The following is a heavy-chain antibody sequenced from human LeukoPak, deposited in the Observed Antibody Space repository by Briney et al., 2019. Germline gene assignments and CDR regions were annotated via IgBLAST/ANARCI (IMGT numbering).Heavy chain of an antibody. CDR1: GFTFSSYA. CDR2: ISYDGSNK. CDR3: ARGAEGYYYDSSGYYGDY. D-gene: IGHD3-22*01. V-gene: IGHV3-30-3*01. Sequence: GGSLRLSCAASGFTFSSYAMHWVRQAPGKGLEWVAVISYDGSNKYYADSVKGRFTISRDNSKNTLYLQMNSLRAEDTAVYYCARGAEGYYYDSSGYYGDYWGQGTLVTVSS. J-gene: IGHJ4*02.